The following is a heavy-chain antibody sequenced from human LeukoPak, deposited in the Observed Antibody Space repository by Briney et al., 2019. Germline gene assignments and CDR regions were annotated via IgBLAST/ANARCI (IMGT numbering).Heavy chain of an antibody. Sequence: GGSLRLSCAASGFTFSNERMHWVRQAPGKGLLWVSHINNDGSNPTYADSVMGRFTIYRDNAKSTLYLHMNSLRAEDTGVYFCAKSDPHLPYWGQGTLVTVSS. CDR2: INNDGSNP. J-gene: IGHJ4*02. CDR1: GFTFSNER. CDR3: AKSDPHLPY. V-gene: IGHV3-74*01.